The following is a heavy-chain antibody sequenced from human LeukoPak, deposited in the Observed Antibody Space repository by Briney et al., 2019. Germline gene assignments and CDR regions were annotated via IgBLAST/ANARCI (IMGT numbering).Heavy chain of an antibody. CDR2: IYYSGST. CDR1: GGSISSYY. Sequence: SETLSLTCTVSGGSISSYYWSWIRQPPGKGLEWIGHIYYSGSTNYNPSLRSRVTISVDTSKNQFSLKLSSVTAADTAVYYCARAELDCTNGVCYRAEYFQHWGQGTLVTVSS. D-gene: IGHD2-8*01. V-gene: IGHV4-59*01. CDR3: ARAELDCTNGVCYRAEYFQH. J-gene: IGHJ1*01.